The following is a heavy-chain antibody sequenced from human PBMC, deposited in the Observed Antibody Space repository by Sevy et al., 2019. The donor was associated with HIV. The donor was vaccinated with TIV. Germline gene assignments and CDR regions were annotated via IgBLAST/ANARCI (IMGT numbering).Heavy chain of an antibody. V-gene: IGHV3-30*02. D-gene: IGHD2-2*01. CDR1: GFTFSHYA. CDR2: IRYDGSNK. Sequence: GGSLRLSCAASGFTFSHYALHWVRQAPGKGLEWVAFIRYDGSNKYYADSVKGRFTISRDNSKNTLYLQMNSLRAEDTAVYYCAKGSMLPAYYFDYWGQGTLVTVSS. J-gene: IGHJ4*02. CDR3: AKGSMLPAYYFDY.